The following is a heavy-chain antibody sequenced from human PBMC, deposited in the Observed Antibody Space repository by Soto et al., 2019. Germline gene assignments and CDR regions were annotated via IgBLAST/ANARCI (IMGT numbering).Heavy chain of an antibody. CDR1: GFTFSDYY. CDR2: ISDSATTM. J-gene: IGHJ5*02. Sequence: GGSLRLSCAASGFTFSDYYMSWIRQAPGKGLEWISHISDSATTMYYADSVKGRFTISRDNARKSLFLHMNSLRAEDTAVYYCARDTAFISGGLFNPWGQGTLVTVSS. D-gene: IGHD2-8*02. V-gene: IGHV3-11*01. CDR3: ARDTAFISGGLFNP.